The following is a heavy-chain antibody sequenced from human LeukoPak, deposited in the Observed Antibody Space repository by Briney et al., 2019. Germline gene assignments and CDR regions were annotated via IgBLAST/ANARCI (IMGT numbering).Heavy chain of an antibody. CDR2: ITSSGDTI. Sequence: GGSLRLSCAASGFTFSDYYMNWIRQAPGKGLEWISYITSSGDTIYYADSVKGRFTISRDNSKNTLYLQMNSLRAEDMAVYYCAKDRDYGTDYWGQGTLVTASS. V-gene: IGHV3-11*04. D-gene: IGHD4-17*01. CDR1: GFTFSDYY. J-gene: IGHJ4*02. CDR3: AKDRDYGTDY.